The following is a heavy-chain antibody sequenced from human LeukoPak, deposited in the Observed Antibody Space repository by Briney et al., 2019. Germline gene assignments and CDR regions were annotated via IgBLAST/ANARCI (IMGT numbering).Heavy chain of an antibody. J-gene: IGHJ4*02. D-gene: IGHD5-24*01. CDR1: GFTFSSSA. CDR3: AKSGYNRFDY. V-gene: IGHV3-23*01. CDR2: ISGSGSGGST. Sequence: GGSLRLSCAASGFTFSSSAMSWVRQAPGKGLEWVSNISGSGSGGSTYYADSVKGRFTISRDNSKNTLYLQMNSLRAGDTAVYYCAKSGYNRFDYRGQGTLVTVSS.